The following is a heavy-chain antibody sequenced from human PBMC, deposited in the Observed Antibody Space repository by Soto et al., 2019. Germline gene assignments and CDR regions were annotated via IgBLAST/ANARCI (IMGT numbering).Heavy chain of an antibody. CDR2: IYYSGST. D-gene: IGHD6-19*01. CDR3: ARYYSSGWPHRYYYMDV. J-gene: IGHJ6*03. Sequence: SETLSLTCTVFGGSISSYYWSWIRQPPGKGLEWIGYIYYSGSTNYNPSLKSRVTISVDTSKNQFSLKLSSVTAADTAVYYCARYYSSGWPHRYYYMDVWGKGTTVTVSS. V-gene: IGHV4-59*08. CDR1: GGSISSYY.